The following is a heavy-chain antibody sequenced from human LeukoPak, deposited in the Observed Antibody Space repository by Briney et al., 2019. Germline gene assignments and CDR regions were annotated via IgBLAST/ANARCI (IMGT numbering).Heavy chain of an antibody. D-gene: IGHD1-1*01. J-gene: IGHJ4*02. V-gene: IGHV4-39*07. Sequence: SETLSLTCTVSGGSISSTYYYWGWIRQPPGKGLEWIGNFHYSGSNSYNPSLKSRVTISVDTSKNQFSLKLSSVTAADTAVYYCARPIRARRPNDPFDYWGQGTLVTVSS. CDR2: FHYSGSN. CDR3: ARPIRARRPNDPFDY. CDR1: GGSISSTYYY.